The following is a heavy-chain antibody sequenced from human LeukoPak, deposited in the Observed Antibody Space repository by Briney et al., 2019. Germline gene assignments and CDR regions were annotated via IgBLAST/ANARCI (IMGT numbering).Heavy chain of an antibody. D-gene: IGHD3-9*01. J-gene: IGHJ4*02. CDR3: ARLRYDDILTGYSLYYFDY. CDR2: IYPGDSDT. CDR1: GYSFTSYW. Sequence: GESLKISCKGSGYSFTSYWIGWVRQMPGKGLEWMGIIYPGDSDTRYSPSFQGQVTISADKSISPAYLQWSSLKASDTAMYYCARLRYDDILTGYSLYYFDYWGQGTLVTVSS. V-gene: IGHV5-51*01.